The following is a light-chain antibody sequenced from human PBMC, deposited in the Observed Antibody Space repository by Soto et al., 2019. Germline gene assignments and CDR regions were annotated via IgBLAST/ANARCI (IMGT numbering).Light chain of an antibody. CDR1: QSVSATF. CDR3: QQYGSSPRS. V-gene: IGKV3-20*01. CDR2: DAS. J-gene: IGKJ1*01. Sequence: EVVLTQSPGTLSLSPGERATLSCRASQSVSATFVAWYQQKPGQAPRLIIYDASSRATGIPDRFSGSGSGTEFTLTIDRLEPEDFGVYYCQQYGSSPRSFGQGTKVEIK.